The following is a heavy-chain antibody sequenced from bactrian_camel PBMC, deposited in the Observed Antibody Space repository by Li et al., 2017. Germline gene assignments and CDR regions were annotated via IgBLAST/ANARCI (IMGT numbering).Heavy chain of an antibody. CDR1: GFTFSSHD. Sequence: LSCVASGFTFSSHDMSWVRQAPGKERVPVASIYTAGGFTYYADSVEGRFIISRDNAKYTVYLQLNSLKTEDMAMYYCTKGPRDAYGPTGFNYWGQGTQVTVS. D-gene: IGHD5*01. CDR3: TKGPRDAYGPTGFNY. CDR2: IYTAGGFT. V-gene: IGHV3S40*01. J-gene: IGHJ4*01.